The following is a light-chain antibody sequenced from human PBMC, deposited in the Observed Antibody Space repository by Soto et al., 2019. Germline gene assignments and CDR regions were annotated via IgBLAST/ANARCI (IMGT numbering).Light chain of an antibody. CDR2: GSS. CDR3: QQYGSSPPYT. Sequence: EVVLTQSPGTLSLSPGERASLSCRASQSVSNNYLAWYQQKPGQSPKLLIFGSSDRATGFPDRFSGSGSGTDFTLTIIRLEPEDFAVYYCQQYGSSPPYTFGQGTKLEIK. V-gene: IGKV3-20*01. J-gene: IGKJ2*01. CDR1: QSVSNNY.